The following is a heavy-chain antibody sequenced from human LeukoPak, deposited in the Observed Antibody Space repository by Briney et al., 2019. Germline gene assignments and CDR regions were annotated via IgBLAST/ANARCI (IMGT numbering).Heavy chain of an antibody. CDR2: IWYDGSNK. D-gene: IGHD3-3*01. CDR1: GFTFSSYG. V-gene: IGHV3-33*01. Sequence: PGGSLRLSCAASGFTFSSYGMHWVRQAPGKGLEWVAVIWYDGSNKYYADSVKGRFTISRDNSKNTLYLQMNSLRAEDTAVYYCARQQQVIIRYFDYWGQGTLVTVSS. CDR3: ARQQQVIIRYFDY. J-gene: IGHJ4*02.